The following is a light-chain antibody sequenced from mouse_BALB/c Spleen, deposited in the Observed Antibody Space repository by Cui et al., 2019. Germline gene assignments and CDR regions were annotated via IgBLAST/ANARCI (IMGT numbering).Light chain of an antibody. V-gene: IGKV4-59*01. CDR2: DTS. CDR3: QQWSSNPWT. J-gene: IGKJ1*01. CDR1: SSVSC. Sequence: FVLTQSPAIMSASPGGKVTMTCSASSSVSCMHWYQQKSGTSPKRWIYDTSKLASGVPARFSGSGSGTSYSLTISSMEAEDAATYYCQQWSSNPWTFGGGTKLEIK.